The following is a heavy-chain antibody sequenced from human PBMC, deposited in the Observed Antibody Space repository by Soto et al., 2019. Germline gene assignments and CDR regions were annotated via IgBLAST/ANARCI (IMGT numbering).Heavy chain of an antibody. CDR2: ISTSGGNR. J-gene: IGHJ4*02. CDR1: GFTYTNYA. V-gene: IGHV3-23*01. CDR3: AKERAARGIDY. D-gene: IGHD6-6*01. Sequence: PGGSLRLSCAASGFTYTNYAMTWVRQTPGKGLEWVSTISTSGGNRYYADSVKGRFTISRDNSEYTVYLQMNSLRVDDTALYYSAKERAARGIDYWGPGTLVTVSS.